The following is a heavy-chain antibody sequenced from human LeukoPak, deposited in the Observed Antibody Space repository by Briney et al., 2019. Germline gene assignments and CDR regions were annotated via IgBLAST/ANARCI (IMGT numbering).Heavy chain of an antibody. J-gene: IGHJ4*02. Sequence: GGSLRLSCAASGFTFSSYEIHWLRQAPGKGLEWVSYISSSGNNIYYADSVKGRFTISRDNAKNSLYLQMNSLRAEDTAVYYCAKDLDLVDYWVQGTLVTVSS. CDR3: AKDLDLVDY. CDR2: ISSSGNNI. V-gene: IGHV3-48*03. D-gene: IGHD3/OR15-3a*01. CDR1: GFTFSSYE.